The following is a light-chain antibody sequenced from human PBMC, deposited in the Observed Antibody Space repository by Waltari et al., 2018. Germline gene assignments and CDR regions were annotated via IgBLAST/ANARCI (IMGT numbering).Light chain of an antibody. V-gene: IGKV3-20*01. Sequence: IVLTQSPGTLSLSPGERDTLPCRASQRVYSDYLAWYQQKVGQAPRPLIYGASRRATGTPDRFAGSGSGTDFTLSISRVEPEDFAVFFCHQYGDTPPTFGPGTRVDIK. CDR3: HQYGDTPPT. CDR1: QRVYSDY. J-gene: IGKJ3*01. CDR2: GAS.